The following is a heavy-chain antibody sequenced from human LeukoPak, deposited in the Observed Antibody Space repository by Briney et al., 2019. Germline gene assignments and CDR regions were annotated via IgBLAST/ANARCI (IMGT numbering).Heavy chain of an antibody. CDR3: ARDFGYSSSSIG. Sequence: ASVKVSCKASGYTFTSYYMHWVRQASGQGLEWMGIINPSGGSTSYAQKFQGRVTMTRDMSTSTDYMELSSLRSDDTAVYYCARDFGYSSSSIGWGQGTLVTVSS. D-gene: IGHD6-6*01. J-gene: IGHJ4*02. CDR1: GYTFTSYY. V-gene: IGHV1-46*01. CDR2: INPSGGST.